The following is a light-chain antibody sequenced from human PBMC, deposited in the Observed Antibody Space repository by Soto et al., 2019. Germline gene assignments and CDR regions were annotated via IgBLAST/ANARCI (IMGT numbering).Light chain of an antibody. CDR2: GAS. CDR3: QQYNNWPPGRIFT. V-gene: IGKV3-15*01. Sequence: EIVMTQSPATLSVSPGERATLSCRASQSVNSNLAWYQQKPGQAPRLLIYGASTRATGIPARFSGSGSGTEFTLTISSLQSEDFAVYYCQQYNNWPPGRIFTFGPGTKVDIK. CDR1: QSVNSN. J-gene: IGKJ3*01.